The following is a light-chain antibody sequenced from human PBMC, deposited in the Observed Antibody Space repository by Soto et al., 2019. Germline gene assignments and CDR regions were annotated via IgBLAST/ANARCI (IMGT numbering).Light chain of an antibody. V-gene: IGKV3-20*01. CDR2: GAS. Sequence: EFVLTQSPGTLSLSPGERATLSCTASQSVSSNYLAWYQQKPGQAPRLLIYGASSRTAGIPERFSGSGSGTDFTLTISRLEPEDFALYYCQQYARSPQTFGQGTKVDIK. J-gene: IGKJ1*01. CDR3: QQYARSPQT. CDR1: QSVSSNY.